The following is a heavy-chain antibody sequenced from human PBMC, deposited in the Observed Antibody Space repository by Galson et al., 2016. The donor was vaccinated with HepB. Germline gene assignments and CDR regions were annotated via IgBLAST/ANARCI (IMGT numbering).Heavy chain of an antibody. V-gene: IGHV4-38-2*02. Sequence: SETLSLTCTVSGYSISSGYYWGWIRQPPGKGLEWIGNIFHSGSTYYNPSLKSRVTISVDTSKNQFSLKLSSVTAADTAVYYCARAVFGEWTYNWFDPWGQGTLVTVSS. J-gene: IGHJ5*02. CDR1: GYSISSGYY. D-gene: IGHD3-10*02. CDR2: IFHSGST. CDR3: ARAVFGEWTYNWFDP.